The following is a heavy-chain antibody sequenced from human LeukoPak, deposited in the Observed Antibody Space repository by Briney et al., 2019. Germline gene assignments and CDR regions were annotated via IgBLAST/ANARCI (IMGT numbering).Heavy chain of an antibody. CDR3: ATDEVRGRRAFDI. J-gene: IGHJ3*02. CDR2: MNPNSGNT. V-gene: IGHV1-8*03. D-gene: IGHD3-10*01. CDR1: GYTFTSYD. Sequence: ASVKVSCKASGYTFTSYDINWVRQAIGQGLEWMGWMNPNSGNTGYSQKFQGRVTITRNTSISTASMELSSLRSEDTAVYYCATDEVRGRRAFDIWGQGTMVTVSS.